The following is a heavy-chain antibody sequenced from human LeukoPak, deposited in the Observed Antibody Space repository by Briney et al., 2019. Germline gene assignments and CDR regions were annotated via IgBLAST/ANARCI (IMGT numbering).Heavy chain of an antibody. J-gene: IGHJ4*02. CDR1: GYRFTTYW. V-gene: IGHV5-51*01. Sequence: GESLKISCKGSGYRFTTYWIGWVRQMPGKGLEWMGIIYPGDSDTRYSPSFQGQVTISADKSISTAYLQWSSLKASDTAMYYCARHRYGSTYYFDYWGQGTLVTVSS. D-gene: IGHD1-1*01. CDR3: ARHRYGSTYYFDY. CDR2: IYPGDSDT.